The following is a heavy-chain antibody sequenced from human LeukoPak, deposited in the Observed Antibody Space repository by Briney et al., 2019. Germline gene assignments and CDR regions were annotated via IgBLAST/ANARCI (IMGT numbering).Heavy chain of an antibody. CDR3: VLLQRLGGFDY. J-gene: IGHJ4*02. Sequence: GGSLRLSCAASGFTFSSYAMSWVRQAPGKGLEWVSAISGSGGSTYYADSVKGRFTISRDNSKNTLYLQMNSLRAEDTAVYYCVLLQRLGGFDYWGQGTLVTVSS. V-gene: IGHV3-23*01. CDR1: GFTFSSYA. D-gene: IGHD6-19*01. CDR2: ISGSGGST.